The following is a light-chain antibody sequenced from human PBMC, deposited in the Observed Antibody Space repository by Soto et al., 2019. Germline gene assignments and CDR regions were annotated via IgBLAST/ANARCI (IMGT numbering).Light chain of an antibody. V-gene: IGLV2-14*01. CDR1: SSDVGGYNY. CDR3: SSYTSSSTVV. J-gene: IGLJ1*01. CDR2: EVS. Sequence: QLVLTQPASVSGSPGQSITISCTGTSSDVGGYNYVSWYQHHPGKAPKLIIYEVSNRPSGVSNRFSGSKSGNTASLTISGLQADDEADYYCSSYTSSSTVVFGIGTKLTVL.